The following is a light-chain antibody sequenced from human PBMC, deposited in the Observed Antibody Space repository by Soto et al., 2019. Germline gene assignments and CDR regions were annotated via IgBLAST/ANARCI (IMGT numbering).Light chain of an antibody. J-gene: IGKJ1*01. V-gene: IGKV4-1*01. CDR2: WAS. CDR3: QHYYSTPRT. Sequence: DIVMTQSPDSLAVSLGERATINCKSSQSVLYSSNNKNYLAWYQQKPGQPPKLLIYWASTRESGVPGRFSGSWSGTDFTLTISSLQAEYVAVYYCQHYYSTPRTFGQGTKVEI. CDR1: QSVLYSSNNKNY.